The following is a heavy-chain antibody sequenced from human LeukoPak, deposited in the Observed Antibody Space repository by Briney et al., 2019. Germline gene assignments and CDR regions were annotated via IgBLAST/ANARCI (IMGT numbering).Heavy chain of an antibody. J-gene: IGHJ4*02. CDR2: IYYSGST. V-gene: IGHV4-39*01. D-gene: IGHD6-19*01. Sequence: SETLSLTCTVSGGSISSSSYYWGWIRQPPGKGLEWIGSIYYSGSTYYNPSLKSRVTISVDTSKNQFSLKLSSVTAADTAVYYCARQTGYSSGWSAYWGQGTLATVSS. CDR1: GGSISSSSYY. CDR3: ARQTGYSSGWSAY.